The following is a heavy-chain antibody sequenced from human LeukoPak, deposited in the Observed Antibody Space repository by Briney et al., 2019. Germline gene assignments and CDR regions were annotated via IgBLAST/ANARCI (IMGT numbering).Heavy chain of an antibody. CDR1: GFTFSNYW. CDR3: ARTDYGDYDWYFDL. J-gene: IGHJ2*01. V-gene: IGHV3-7*01. D-gene: IGHD4-17*01. CDR2: IKHDGSDK. Sequence: GGSLRLSCAASGFTFSNYWMTWVRQAPGKGLEWVANIKHDGSDKYYVDSVKGRFTVSRDNAKNSLSLQMNSLRADDTAVYYCARTDYGDYDWYFDLWGRGTLSLSPQ.